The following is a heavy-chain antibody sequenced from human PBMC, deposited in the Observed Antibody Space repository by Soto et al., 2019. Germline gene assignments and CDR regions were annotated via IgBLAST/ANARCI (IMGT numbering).Heavy chain of an antibody. CDR1: GGSISSGGYY. CDR3: ASVYGSGLDY. V-gene: IGHV4-31*03. Sequence: SETLSLTCTVSGGSISSGGYYWSWIRQHPGKGLEWIGYIYYSGSTYYTPSLKSRVTVSVDTSKNQFSLKLSSVTAADTAVYYCASVYGSGLDYWGQGTLVTVSS. CDR2: IYYSGST. J-gene: IGHJ4*02. D-gene: IGHD3-10*01.